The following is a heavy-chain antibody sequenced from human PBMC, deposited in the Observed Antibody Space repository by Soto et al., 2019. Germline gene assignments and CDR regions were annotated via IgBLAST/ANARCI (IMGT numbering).Heavy chain of an antibody. D-gene: IGHD1-26*01. CDR3: ARERGELSPAVFDY. CDR2: ILTNEST. J-gene: IGHJ4*02. CDR1: GDSISGFY. Sequence: PSETLSLTCTVSGDSISGFYWSWIRQPAGKGLEWIGRILTNESTKYNPSLKSRVTMSIDMSKNHFSLKLRSVTAADTAVYYCARERGELSPAVFDYWGKGTLDTVSS. V-gene: IGHV4-4*07.